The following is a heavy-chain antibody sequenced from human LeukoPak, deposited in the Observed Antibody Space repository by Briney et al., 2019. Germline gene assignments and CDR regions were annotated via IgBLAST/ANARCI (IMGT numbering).Heavy chain of an antibody. J-gene: IGHJ4*02. D-gene: IGHD3-9*01. V-gene: IGHV4-34*01. CDR1: GGSFSGYY. Sequence: KTSETLSLTCAVYGGSFSGYYWGWIRQPPGKGLEWIGEINHSGSTNYNPSLKSRVTISVDTSKNQFSLKLSSVTAADTAVYYCARGETQVLRYFDWLSSGGFDYWGQGTLVTVPS. CDR3: ARGETQVLRYFDWLSSGGFDY. CDR2: INHSGST.